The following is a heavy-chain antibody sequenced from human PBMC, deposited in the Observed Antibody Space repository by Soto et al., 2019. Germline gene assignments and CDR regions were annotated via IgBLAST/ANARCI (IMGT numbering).Heavy chain of an antibody. CDR1: GYTFTIYG. CDR3: AIALGYSGYAGMDV. CDR2: ISPDNGNT. V-gene: IGHV1-18*01. D-gene: IGHD5-12*01. Sequence: QVQLVQSGGEVKKPGASVKVSCKASGYTFTIYGINWVRQAPGQGLEWMGWISPDNGNTNYAQKLQGRVTMTTDTSTSTAYMELRSRRSDGSAVYYWAIALGYSGYAGMDVWGQGTTLTVSS. J-gene: IGHJ6*02.